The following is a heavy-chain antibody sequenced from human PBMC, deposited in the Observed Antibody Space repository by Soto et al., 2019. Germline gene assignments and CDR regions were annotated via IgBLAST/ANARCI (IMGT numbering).Heavy chain of an antibody. D-gene: IGHD3-10*01. CDR3: ARTVRVRGDPRYYFDY. J-gene: IGHJ4*02. CDR1: GGSISSSSYY. CDR2: IYYSGST. V-gene: IGHV4-39*01. Sequence: SETLSLTCTVSGGSISSSSYYWGWIRQPPGKGLEWIGSIYYSGSTYYNPSLKSRVTISVDTSKNQFSLKLSSVTAADTAVYYCARTVRVRGDPRYYFDYWGQGTLVTVSS.